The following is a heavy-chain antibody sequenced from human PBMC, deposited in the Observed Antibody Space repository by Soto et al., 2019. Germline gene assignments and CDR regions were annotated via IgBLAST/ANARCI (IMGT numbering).Heavy chain of an antibody. CDR1: GYSFTSYW. D-gene: IGHD2-21*02. CDR2: IDPNDSYT. CDR3: ACPRVVVTDGGDYYYGMDV. J-gene: IGHJ6*02. V-gene: IGHV5-10-1*03. Sequence: EVQLVQSGAEVKKPGESLRISCKGSGYSFTSYWISWVRQMPGKGLEWMGRIDPNDSYTNYSPSFQGHVTISADKSISTAYLQWSSLKASDTAMYYCACPRVVVTDGGDYYYGMDVWGQGTTVTVSS.